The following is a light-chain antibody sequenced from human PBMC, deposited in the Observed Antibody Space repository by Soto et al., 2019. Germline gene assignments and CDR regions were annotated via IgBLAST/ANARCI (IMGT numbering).Light chain of an antibody. CDR1: ISNIGRNT. CDR2: SNN. CDR3: APWDDTLNGWV. J-gene: IGLJ3*02. Sequence: QSALTQPPSASGTPGQRVTISCSGSISNIGRNTVNWYQQVPGTAPKLLIYSNNQRPSGVPDRFSGSKSGTSASLAINGLQSEDEADYYCAPWDDTLNGWVFGGGTKVTVL. V-gene: IGLV1-44*01.